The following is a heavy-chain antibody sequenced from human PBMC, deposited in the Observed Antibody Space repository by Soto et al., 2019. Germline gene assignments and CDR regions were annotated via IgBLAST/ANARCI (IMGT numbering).Heavy chain of an antibody. J-gene: IGHJ4*02. CDR3: AKDLVSVEYSSGLVDY. Sequence: QVQLVESGGGVVQPGRSLRLSCAASGFTFSSYGMHWVRQAPGKGLEWVAVISYDGSNKYYADSVKGRFTISRDNSKNTLYLQMSSLRAEDTAVYYCAKDLVSVEYSSGLVDYWGQGTLVTVSS. V-gene: IGHV3-30*18. D-gene: IGHD6-19*01. CDR2: ISYDGSNK. CDR1: GFTFSSYG.